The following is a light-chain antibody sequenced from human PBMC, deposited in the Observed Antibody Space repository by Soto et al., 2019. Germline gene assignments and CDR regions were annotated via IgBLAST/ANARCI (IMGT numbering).Light chain of an antibody. CDR1: QSVSSN. V-gene: IGKV3D-15*01. CDR2: GAS. CDR3: QQYNNWPLT. Sequence: EIVLTQSPATLSVSPGERATLSCRASQSVSSNLAWHQQRPGQAPRLLIYGASTRATGVPAGFSGGGSGTEFTLTITSLQSEDFAVYWCQQYNNWPLTCGPGTRREIK. J-gene: IGKJ5*01.